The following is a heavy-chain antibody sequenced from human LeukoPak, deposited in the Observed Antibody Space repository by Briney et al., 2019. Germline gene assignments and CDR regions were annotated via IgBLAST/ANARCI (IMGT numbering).Heavy chain of an antibody. J-gene: IGHJ5*02. CDR2: ISSSSSTI. CDR3: ARESYCDFWSGHYADWFDP. V-gene: IGHV3-48*01. D-gene: IGHD3-3*01. CDR1: GFTFSSYS. Sequence: GGSLRLSCAASGFTFSSYSMNWVRQAPGKGLEWVSYISSSSSTIYYADSVKGRFTISRDNAKDSLYLQMNSLRAEDTAVYYCARESYCDFWSGHYADWFDPWGQGTLVTVSS.